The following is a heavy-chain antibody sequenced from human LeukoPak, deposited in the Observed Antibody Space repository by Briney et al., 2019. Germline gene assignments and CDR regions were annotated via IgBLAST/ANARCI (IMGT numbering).Heavy chain of an antibody. D-gene: IGHD2-15*01. CDR1: GYTFTSYA. V-gene: IGHV1-3*01. J-gene: IGHJ4*02. Sequence: GASVKVSCKASGYTFTSYAMHWVRQAPGQRLEWMGWINAGNGNTKYSQKFQGRVTITRDTSASTAYMELRSLRSDDTAVYYCARASLCSGGSCYPTVDYWGQGTLVTVSS. CDR3: ARASLCSGGSCYPTVDY. CDR2: INAGNGNT.